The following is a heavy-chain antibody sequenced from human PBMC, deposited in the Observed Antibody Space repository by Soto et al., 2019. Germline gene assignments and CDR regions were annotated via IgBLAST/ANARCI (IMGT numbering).Heavy chain of an antibody. J-gene: IGHJ6*02. D-gene: IGHD3-10*01. CDR3: ARDMENGYNPYYYYGMDV. CDR2: ISWNSVSI. V-gene: IGHV3-9*01. CDR1: GFSFGDYA. Sequence: GGSLRLSCAASGFSFGDYAMHWVRQAPGKGLEWVSSISWNSVSIGYADSVKGRFTISRDNAENSLYLQMNSLRSEDTALYYCARDMENGYNPYYYYGMDVWGQGTTVTVSS.